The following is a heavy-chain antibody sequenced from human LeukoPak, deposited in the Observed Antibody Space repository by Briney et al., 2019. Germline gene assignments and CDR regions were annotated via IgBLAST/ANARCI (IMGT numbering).Heavy chain of an antibody. J-gene: IGHJ3*02. V-gene: IGHV3-48*04. D-gene: IGHD5-18*01. Sequence: GGSLRLSCAASGFSFSHSGMHWVRQAPGKGLEWVSYISSSGSTIYYADSVKGRFTISRDNAKNSLYLQMNSLRAEDTAVYYCARDRGPWYSYGNDAFDIWGQGTMVTVSS. CDR2: ISSSGSTI. CDR3: ARDRGPWYSYGNDAFDI. CDR1: GFSFSHSG.